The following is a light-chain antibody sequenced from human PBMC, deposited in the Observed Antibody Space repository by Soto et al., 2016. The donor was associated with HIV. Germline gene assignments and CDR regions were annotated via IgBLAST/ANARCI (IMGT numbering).Light chain of an antibody. Sequence: DIQMTQSPSSLSASVGDSVTITCRASQSIANYLNWYQQKPGKAPKLLISDASSLQSGVPLRFSGRGSGTDFTLTISSLQHEDLATYYCQQSSRTPRTFGQGDQGGN. CDR2: DAS. CDR3: QQSSRTPRT. V-gene: IGKV1-39*01. CDR1: QSIANY. J-gene: IGKJ1*01.